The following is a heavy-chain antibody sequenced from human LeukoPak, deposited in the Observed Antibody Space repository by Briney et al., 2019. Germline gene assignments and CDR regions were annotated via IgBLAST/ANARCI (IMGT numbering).Heavy chain of an antibody. J-gene: IGHJ4*02. D-gene: IGHD6-19*01. CDR2: INSDGSST. V-gene: IGHV3-74*01. Sequence: GGSLRLSCAASGFTLSSYWMHWVRQAPGKGLVWVSRINSDGSSTSYADSVKGRFSISRDNAKNTLYLQMNSLRAEDTAVYYCAGRSGWGTYTTELDYWGQGTLVTVSS. CDR3: AGRSGWGTYTTELDY. CDR1: GFTLSSYW.